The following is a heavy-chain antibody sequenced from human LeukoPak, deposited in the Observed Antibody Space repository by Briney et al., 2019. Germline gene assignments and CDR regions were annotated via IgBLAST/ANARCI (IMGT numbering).Heavy chain of an antibody. D-gene: IGHD3-10*01. Sequence: SETLSLTCTVSGYSISSGYYWGWIRQPPGKGLEWIGSIYHSGSTYYNPSLKSRVTISVDTSKNQFSLKLSSVTAADTAVYYCAREEITMVRGVIFFWGQGTLVTVSS. CDR2: IYHSGST. CDR1: GYSISSGYY. J-gene: IGHJ4*02. V-gene: IGHV4-38-2*02. CDR3: AREEITMVRGVIFF.